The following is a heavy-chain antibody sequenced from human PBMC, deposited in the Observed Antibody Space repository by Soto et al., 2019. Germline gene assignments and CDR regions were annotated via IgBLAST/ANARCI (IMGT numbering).Heavy chain of an antibody. D-gene: IGHD3-10*01. CDR2: ISSSSSTI. J-gene: IGHJ4*02. CDR3: ARDPSSWSPDY. CDR1: GFTFSSYS. V-gene: IGHV3-48*01. Sequence: GGSLRLSCAASGFTFSSYSMNWVRQAPGKGLEWVSYISSSSSTIYYADSVKGRFTISRDNAKNSLYLQMNSLRAEDTAVYYCARDPSSWSPDYWGQGTLVTVSS.